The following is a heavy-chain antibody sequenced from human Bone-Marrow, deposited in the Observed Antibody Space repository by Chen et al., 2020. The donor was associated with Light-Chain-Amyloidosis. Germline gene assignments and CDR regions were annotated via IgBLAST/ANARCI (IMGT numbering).Heavy chain of an antibody. D-gene: IGHD5-12*01. CDR3: ARRRDGYNFDY. J-gene: IGHJ4*02. CDR2: IYPDESDA. Sequence: EVQLEQSGPEVKKPGESLKISCKGSGYTFPNYWIGWVRQMPGKGLEWMGVIYPDESDAIYTPSFAGQVTISADKSITPAYLQGRSLKASDTAIYYCARRRDGYNFDYWGQGTLVTVSS. CDR1: GYTFPNYW. V-gene: IGHV5-51*01.